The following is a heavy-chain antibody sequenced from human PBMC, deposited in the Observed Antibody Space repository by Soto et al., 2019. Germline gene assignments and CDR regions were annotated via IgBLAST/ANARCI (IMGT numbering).Heavy chain of an antibody. CDR1: GGTFRSSA. Sequence: QVQLVQSGAEVKKRGSSVKGSCKASGGTFRSSAISWVRQAPGQGLEWMGGITPIFGTANYAQKFQGRVTITADESTSTAYMELSSLRSEDTAVYYCARGARDGDYYFDYWGQGTLVTVSS. CDR3: ARGARDGDYYFDY. CDR2: ITPIFGTA. D-gene: IGHD4-17*01. J-gene: IGHJ4*02. V-gene: IGHV1-69*01.